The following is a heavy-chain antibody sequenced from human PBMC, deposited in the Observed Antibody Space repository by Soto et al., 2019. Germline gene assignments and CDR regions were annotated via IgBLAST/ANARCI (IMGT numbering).Heavy chain of an antibody. CDR3: ARLDYGGNSAY. CDR2: IYYSGST. J-gene: IGHJ4*02. Sequence: SETLSLTCSISGGSISTHYWSWIRQSPGKGLEWIGYIYYSGSTNYNPSLKSRVTISLDTSENQFSLKLTSVTAADTAVYYCARLDYGGNSAYWGQGTLVTVSS. V-gene: IGHV4-59*08. CDR1: GGSISTHY. D-gene: IGHD4-17*01.